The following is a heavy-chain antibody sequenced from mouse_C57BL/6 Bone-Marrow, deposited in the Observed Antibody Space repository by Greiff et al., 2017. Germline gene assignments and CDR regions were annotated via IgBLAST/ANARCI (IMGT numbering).Heavy chain of an antibody. V-gene: IGHV1-19*01. CDR2: INPYNGGT. J-gene: IGHJ2*01. CDR3: ARTYCDY. CDR1: GYTFTDYY. Sequence: EVQLQQSGPVLVKPGASVKMSCKASGYTFTDYYMNWVKQSHGKSLEWIGVINPYNGGTSYTQKFKSKATLTVDKSSSTAYIELNSLTSEDSAVYYCARTYCDYWGQGTTLTVST.